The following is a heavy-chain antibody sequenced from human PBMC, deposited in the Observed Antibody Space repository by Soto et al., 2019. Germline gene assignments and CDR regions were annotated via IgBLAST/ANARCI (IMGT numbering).Heavy chain of an antibody. Sequence: PVGSLLLSCTSSGFTFSSYAMIWVRQAPGKCLEWVSAISGSGVNTYYPDSVNGRFTISRDNAKNTLFLQMNSLRAEDTAVYDWAKEYHTTFDFNWFDPWGQGTLVTVSS. D-gene: IGHD2-2*01. J-gene: IGHJ5*02. CDR2: ISGSGVNT. CDR1: GFTFSSYA. CDR3: AKEYHTTFDFNWFDP. V-gene: IGHV3-23*01.